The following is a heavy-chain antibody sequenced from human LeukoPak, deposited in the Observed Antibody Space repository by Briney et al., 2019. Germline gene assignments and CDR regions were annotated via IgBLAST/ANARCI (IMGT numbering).Heavy chain of an antibody. V-gene: IGHV1-18*01. D-gene: IGHD3-16*01. CDR2: ISAYNGNT. CDR3: ARDVGRSYDLDY. Sequence: ASVKVSCKASGYTFTSYGISWVRQAPGQGLEWMGWISAYNGNTDYAQSLQGRVTMTIDTSTSTVYMELRSLRSDGTAAYYCARDVGRSYDLDYWGQGTLVTVSS. J-gene: IGHJ4*02. CDR1: GYTFTSYG.